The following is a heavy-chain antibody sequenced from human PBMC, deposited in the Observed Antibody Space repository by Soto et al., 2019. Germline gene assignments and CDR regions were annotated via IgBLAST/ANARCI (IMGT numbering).Heavy chain of an antibody. CDR3: AKDLSPVLLEYFDY. Sequence: PGGSLRLSCAASGFTFSSYAMSWVRQAPGKGLEWVSAISGSGGSTYYADSVKGRLTFSRDNSKNTLYLQMNSLRAEDTAVYYCAKDLSPVLLEYFDYWGQGTLVTVSS. D-gene: IGHD3-16*02. CDR2: ISGSGGST. J-gene: IGHJ4*02. CDR1: GFTFSSYA. V-gene: IGHV3-23*01.